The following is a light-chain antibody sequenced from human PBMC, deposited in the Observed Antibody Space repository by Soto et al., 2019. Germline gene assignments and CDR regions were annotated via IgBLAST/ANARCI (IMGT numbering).Light chain of an antibody. CDR3: QQRTRYKLM. J-gene: IGKJ4*02. CDR1: QSISSY. Sequence: DIRMTQSPSSLSASVGDRVTITCRASQSISSYLNWYQQKPGKAPKLLIYAASSLQSGVPSRFSGSVSGTDFTLTISSLQPEDFATYYCQQRTRYKLMCCGLPKVHI. V-gene: IGKV1-39*01. CDR2: AAS.